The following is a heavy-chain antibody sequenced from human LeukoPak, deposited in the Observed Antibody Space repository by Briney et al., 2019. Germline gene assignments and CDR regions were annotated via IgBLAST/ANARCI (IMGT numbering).Heavy chain of an antibody. CDR2: MNPNSGNT. CDR1: GYTFTSYD. CDR3: ARKAGLRRPSGYYYGMDV. Sequence: GASVTVSCKASGYTFTSYDMNWVRQATGQGLEGMGWMNPNSGNTGYARKFQGRVTMTRNTSLSTAYMELSSLRSEDTAAYYCARKAGLRRPSGYYYGMDVWGQGTTVTVSS. D-gene: IGHD5/OR15-5a*01. J-gene: IGHJ6*02. V-gene: IGHV1-8*01.